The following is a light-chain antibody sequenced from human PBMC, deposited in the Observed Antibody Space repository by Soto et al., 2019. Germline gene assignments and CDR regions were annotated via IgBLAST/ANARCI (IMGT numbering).Light chain of an antibody. CDR1: SSDIGGYDY. CDR3: PSYTGSSGDV. Sequence: QSALTQPASVSGSPGQSITISCTGTSSDIGGYDYVSWYQQYPLKAPKLIIYEVTNRPSGVSSRFSASKSGNTASLTISGPKAEDEADYYCPSYTGSSGDVFGTGTKVTVL. CDR2: EVT. V-gene: IGLV2-14*01. J-gene: IGLJ1*01.